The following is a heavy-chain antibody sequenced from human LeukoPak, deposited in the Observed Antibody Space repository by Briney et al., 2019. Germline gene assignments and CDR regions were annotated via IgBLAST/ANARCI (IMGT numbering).Heavy chain of an antibody. CDR1: GFTVHNNY. Sequence: GGSLRLSCAASGFTVHNNYIFWVRQAPGKGLEWVSIIYSNNSTYYADSVKGRFTISRDNSKDTLYLLLNSLRAEDTAVYYCAKDWSLGYGCLDYWGQGTLVTVSS. CDR2: IYSNNST. CDR3: AKDWSLGYGCLDY. J-gene: IGHJ4*02. D-gene: IGHD5-12*01. V-gene: IGHV3-66*01.